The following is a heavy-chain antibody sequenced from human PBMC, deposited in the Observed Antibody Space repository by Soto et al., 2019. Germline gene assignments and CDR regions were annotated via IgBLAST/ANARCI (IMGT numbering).Heavy chain of an antibody. CDR2: IYDNGIT. V-gene: IGHV4-59*12. Sequence: QVVLQESGPGLVKPSETLSLTCSVSGRSITSYYWSWVRQPPGKGLEWIGYIYDNGITSQNPSLKSRGIMSAETSQKQFSLKLTSVTGADTAVYFCARTYDSNGYANEFDSWGQGILVTVTS. CDR1: GRSITSYY. CDR3: ARTYDSNGYANEFDS. D-gene: IGHD3-22*01. J-gene: IGHJ4*02.